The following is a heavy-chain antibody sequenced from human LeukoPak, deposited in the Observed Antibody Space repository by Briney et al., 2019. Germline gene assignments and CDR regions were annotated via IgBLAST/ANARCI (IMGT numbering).Heavy chain of an antibody. CDR3: ARVHVAGFWFDP. CDR2: INTSGGST. CDR1: GYTCTSYY. V-gene: IGHV1-46*01. Sequence: ASVKVSCKASGYTCTSYYMHWVRQAPGQGLEWMGIINTSGGSTSYAQKFQGRVTMTRARSTSTVYMELSSLRPEDTAVYYCARVHVAGFWFDPWGQGNLVTVSS. J-gene: IGHJ5*02. D-gene: IGHD6-19*01.